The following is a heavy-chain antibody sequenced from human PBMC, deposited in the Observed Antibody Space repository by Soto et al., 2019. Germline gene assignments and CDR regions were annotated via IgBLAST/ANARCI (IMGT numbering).Heavy chain of an antibody. D-gene: IGHD2-15*01. Sequence: GESLKISCKGSGYNFNNYWIGWVRQMSGKGLEWMGIIYPGDSDTRYNPSFRGQVTISVDKSISTAYLQWNSLKASDTAVYYCARPYSPGWGQGTLVTSPQ. CDR2: IYPGDSDT. J-gene: IGHJ4*02. V-gene: IGHV5-51*01. CDR1: GYNFNNYW. CDR3: ARPYSPG.